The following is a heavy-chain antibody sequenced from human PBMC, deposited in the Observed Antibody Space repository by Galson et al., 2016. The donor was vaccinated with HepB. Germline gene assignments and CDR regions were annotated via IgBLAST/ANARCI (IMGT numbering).Heavy chain of an antibody. J-gene: IGHJ4*02. D-gene: IGHD2-15*01. CDR1: GYTFTAYY. CDR3: ARGIGERAYYFDY. V-gene: IGHV1-2*04. CDR2: INPSSGGT. Sequence: SCKASGYTFTAYYIHWVRQAPGQGLEWMGWINPSSGGTNYAQKFQDWVTMTRDTSISTAYMELRRLRSDDTAEYYCARGIGERAYYFDYWGQGTLVTVSS.